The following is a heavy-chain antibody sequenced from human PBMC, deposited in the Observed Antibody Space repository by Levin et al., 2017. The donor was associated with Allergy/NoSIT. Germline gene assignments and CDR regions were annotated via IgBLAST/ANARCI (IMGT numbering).Heavy chain of an antibody. CDR1: GGTFISNA. CDR2: IVPAYRAA. CDR3: ARDSGQGDFWSGTAQWWFDS. Sequence: SVKVSCKASGGTFISNAISWVRQAPGQGLEWMGAIVPAYRAAHYAQKFQGRVSIAADEATSTAYMELNSLTSDDTALYYCARDSGQGDFWSGTAQWWFDSWGQGTLVTVSS. J-gene: IGHJ5*02. D-gene: IGHD3-3*01. V-gene: IGHV1-69*13.